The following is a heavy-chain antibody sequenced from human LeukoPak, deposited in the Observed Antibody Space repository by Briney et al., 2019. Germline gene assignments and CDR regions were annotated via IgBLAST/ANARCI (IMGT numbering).Heavy chain of an antibody. Sequence: GGSLRLSCAASGFTFSSYSMNWVRQAPGKGLEWVSSISSSSSYIYYADSVKGRFTISRDNAKNSLYLQMNSLRAEDTAVYCCARDLNYYDSSGYVNYWGQGTLVTVSS. D-gene: IGHD3-22*01. V-gene: IGHV3-21*06. CDR2: ISSSSSYI. CDR3: ARDLNYYDSSGYVNY. J-gene: IGHJ4*02. CDR1: GFTFSSYS.